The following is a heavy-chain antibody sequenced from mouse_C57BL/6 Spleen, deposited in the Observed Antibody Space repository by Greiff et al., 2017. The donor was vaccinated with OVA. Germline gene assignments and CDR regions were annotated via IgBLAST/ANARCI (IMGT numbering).Heavy chain of an antibody. V-gene: IGHV5-17*01. Sequence: EVQLVESGGGLVKPGGSLKLSCAASGFTFSDYGMHWVRQAPEKGLEWVAYISSGSSTIYYADTVKGRFTISRDNAKNTLFLQMTSLRSEDTAMYYCARTGVYYYGSSYDWYFDVWGTGTTVTVSS. CDR1: GFTFSDYG. CDR3: ARTGVYYYGSSYDWYFDV. J-gene: IGHJ1*03. CDR2: ISSGSSTI. D-gene: IGHD1-1*01.